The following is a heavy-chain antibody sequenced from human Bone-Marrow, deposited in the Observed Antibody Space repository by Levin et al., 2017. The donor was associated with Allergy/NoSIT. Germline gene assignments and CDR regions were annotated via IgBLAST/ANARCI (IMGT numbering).Heavy chain of an antibody. CDR2: IWSDGSNE. D-gene: IGHD4-17*01. CDR3: ARDTVIGYGMDL. Sequence: GESLKISCKVSGFTFANYGMHWVRQAPGKGLEWVAVIWSDGSNEHYADSVKGRFTISRDNSKNTLYLQMTSLRAEDTSIYYCARDTVIGYGMDLWGQGTTVTVSS. J-gene: IGHJ6*02. V-gene: IGHV3-33*01. CDR1: GFTFANYG.